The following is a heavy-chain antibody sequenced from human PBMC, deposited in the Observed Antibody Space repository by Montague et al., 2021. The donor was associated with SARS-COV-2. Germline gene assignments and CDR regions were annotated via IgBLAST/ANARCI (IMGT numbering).Heavy chain of an antibody. Sequence: SETLSLTCAVYGGSFSDYKWTWIRQSTGKGLEWLGQISHSGSANYNPSLKSRVTISVDTAKNQFSLKLTYVNVADTAVYYCTRGAPGYWGQGTLVTVSS. CDR1: GGSFSDYK. CDR2: ISHSGSA. V-gene: IGHV4-34*01. CDR3: TRGAPGY. J-gene: IGHJ4*02.